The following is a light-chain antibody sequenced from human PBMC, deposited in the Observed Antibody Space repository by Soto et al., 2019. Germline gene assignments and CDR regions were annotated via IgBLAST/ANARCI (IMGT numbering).Light chain of an antibody. J-gene: IGKJ5*01. V-gene: IGKV1-5*01. CDR2: DAS. CDR3: QQLNSYPIT. Sequence: DIQMTQSPSSLSSSFVDIVTITCRASQSISSWLAWYQQKPGKAPNLLIYDASSLQSGVPSRFSGSGSGTDFTLTISSLQPEDFATYYCQQLNSYPITFGQGTRLEIK. CDR1: QSISSW.